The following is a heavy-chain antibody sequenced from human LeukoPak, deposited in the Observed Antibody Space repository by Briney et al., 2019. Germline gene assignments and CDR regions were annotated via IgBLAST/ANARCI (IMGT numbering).Heavy chain of an antibody. J-gene: IGHJ4*02. CDR2: ISSGSSYI. CDR1: GFTFSSYS. CDR3: ARDISYSSSSPYYFDY. D-gene: IGHD6-6*01. Sequence: PGGSLRLSCTASGFTFSSYSMNWVRQAPGKGLEWVSSISSGSSYIYYADSVKGRFTISRDNAKNSLYLQMNSLRAEDTAVYYCARDISYSSSSPYYFDYWGQGTLVTVSS. V-gene: IGHV3-21*01.